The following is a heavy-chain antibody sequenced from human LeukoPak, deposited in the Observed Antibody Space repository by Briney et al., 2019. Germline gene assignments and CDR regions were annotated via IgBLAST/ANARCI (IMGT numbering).Heavy chain of an antibody. V-gene: IGHV3-43D*03. CDR3: AKDTRSDYYYDSSDYHAPFDY. CDR1: GFTFDDYA. CDR2: ISWDGGST. J-gene: IGHJ4*02. Sequence: GGSLRLSCAASGFTFDDYAMHWVRQAPGKGLEWVSLISWDGGSTYYADSVKGRFTISRDNSKNSLYLQMNSLRAEDTALYYCAKDTRSDYYYDSSDYHAPFDYWGQGTLVTVSS. D-gene: IGHD3-22*01.